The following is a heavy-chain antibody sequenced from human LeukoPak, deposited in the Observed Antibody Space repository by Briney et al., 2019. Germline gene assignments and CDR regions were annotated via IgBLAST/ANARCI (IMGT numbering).Heavy chain of an antibody. CDR3: AVRPRRLLTFVRTFDY. CDR2: IIPIFGTA. V-gene: IGHV1-69*13. Sequence: EASVKLSCKASGGTFSSYAISWVRQAPGQGLEWMGGIIPIFGTANYAQKFQGRVTITADDSTSTAYMELSSLRSEDTAVYYCAVRPRRLLTFVRTFDYWGQGTLVTVSS. J-gene: IGHJ4*02. CDR1: GGTFSSYA. D-gene: IGHD2-8*01.